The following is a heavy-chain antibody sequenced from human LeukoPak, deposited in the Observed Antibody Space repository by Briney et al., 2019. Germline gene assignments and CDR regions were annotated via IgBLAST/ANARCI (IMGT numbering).Heavy chain of an antibody. V-gene: IGHV4-39*01. J-gene: IGHJ4*02. CDR1: GGSISSSSYY. Sequence: SETLSLTCTVSGGSISSSSYYWGWIRQPPGKGLEWIGSIYYSGSTYYNPSLKSRVTISVDTSKNQFSLKLSSVTAADTAVYYCARQDILTGYYFDYWGQGTLVTVSS. D-gene: IGHD3-9*01. CDR2: IYYSGST. CDR3: ARQDILTGYYFDY.